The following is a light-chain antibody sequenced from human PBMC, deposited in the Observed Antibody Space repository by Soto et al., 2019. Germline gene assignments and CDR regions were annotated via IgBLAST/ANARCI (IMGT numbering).Light chain of an antibody. J-gene: IGKJ2*01. CDR2: GAS. CDR1: QTVSNNY. Sequence: EVVLTQSPGTLSLSPGDGATLSCRASQTVSNNYLAWYQQKPGQAPRLLVYGASNRATGIPARCSGSGSGTDFTLTSSKLEPEDFAIYYCQQYGSSPDTFGQGAKVEIK. CDR3: QQYGSSPDT. V-gene: IGKV3-20*01.